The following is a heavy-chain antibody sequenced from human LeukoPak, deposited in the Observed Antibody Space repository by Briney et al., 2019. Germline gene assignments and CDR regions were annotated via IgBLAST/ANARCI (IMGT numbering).Heavy chain of an antibody. Sequence: SETLSLTCTVSGASISSSNYYWSWIRQPPGKGLEWIGEIYHSGSTNYNPSLKSRVTISVDKSKNQFSLKLSSVTAADTAVYYCARDGRYYYDRLGFDYWGQGTLVTVSS. J-gene: IGHJ4*02. CDR1: GASISSSNYY. CDR3: ARDGRYYYDRLGFDY. D-gene: IGHD3-22*01. V-gene: IGHV4-39*07. CDR2: IYHSGST.